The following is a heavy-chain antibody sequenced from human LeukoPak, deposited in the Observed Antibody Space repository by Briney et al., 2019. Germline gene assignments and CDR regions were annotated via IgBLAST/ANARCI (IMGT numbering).Heavy chain of an antibody. CDR3: ARAGWGGYYYDSSGYYFDY. D-gene: IGHD3-22*01. V-gene: IGHV1-69*13. CDR2: IIPIFGTA. Sequence: ASVKVSCKASGGTFSSYAISWVRQAPGQGLEWMGGIIPIFGTANYAQKFQGRVTITADESTSTAYMELSSLRSEDTAVYYCARAGWGGYYYDSSGYYFDYWGQGSLVTVSS. CDR1: GGTFSSYA. J-gene: IGHJ4*02.